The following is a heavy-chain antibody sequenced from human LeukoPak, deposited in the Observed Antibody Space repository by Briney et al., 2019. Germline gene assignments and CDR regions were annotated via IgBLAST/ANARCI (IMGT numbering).Heavy chain of an antibody. V-gene: IGHV4-34*01. CDR3: ARALSY. CDR2: INHSGST. Sequence: SETLSLTCAVYGGSFSGYYWSWIRQPPGKGLEGIGEINHSGSTNYNPSLKSRVTISVDTSKNQFSLKLSSVTAADTAVYYCARALSYWGQGTLVTVSS. J-gene: IGHJ4*02. CDR1: GGSFSGYY.